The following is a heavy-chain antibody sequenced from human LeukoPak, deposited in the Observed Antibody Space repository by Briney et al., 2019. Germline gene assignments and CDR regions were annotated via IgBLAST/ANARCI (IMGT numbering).Heavy chain of an antibody. CDR1: GFTFSNYW. J-gene: IGHJ1*01. V-gene: IGHV3-74*01. Sequence: PGWSLRLSCAASGFTFSNYWMHWVRQAPRKGLVWVSRINRDGINTSYADSVKGRFTISRENSKNTVYLQMNSLRPEDTAVYSCARSFFQWNYGSCLDSWGQGTLVTVSS. D-gene: IGHD1-7*01. CDR2: INRDGINT. CDR3: ARSFFQWNYGSCLDS.